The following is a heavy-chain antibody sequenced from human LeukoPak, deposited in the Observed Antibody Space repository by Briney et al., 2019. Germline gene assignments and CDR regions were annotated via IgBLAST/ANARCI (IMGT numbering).Heavy chain of an antibody. Sequence: GASVKVSCKASGYTFTSYGIRWVGQAPGQGLEGMGWISAYNGNTNYAQKLQGRVTMTTDTSTSTAYMELRSLRSDDTAVYYCARDPVTGTTPYPNYGMDVWGQGTTVTVSS. CDR1: GYTFTSYG. J-gene: IGHJ6*02. V-gene: IGHV1-18*01. CDR3: ARDPVTGTTPYPNYGMDV. CDR2: ISAYNGNT. D-gene: IGHD1-20*01.